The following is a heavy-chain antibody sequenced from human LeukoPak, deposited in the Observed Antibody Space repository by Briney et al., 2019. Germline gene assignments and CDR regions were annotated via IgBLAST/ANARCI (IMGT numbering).Heavy chain of an antibody. Sequence: GGSPRLSCAASGFTFTSYAMSWVRQAPGKGLEWVSAISGSAGNTFYADSVKGRFTISRDNSKNTLYLQMNSLRAEDTAVYYCAKDTGDYIAFDYWGQGTLVTVSS. V-gene: IGHV3-23*01. CDR2: ISGSAGNT. D-gene: IGHD4-11*01. CDR3: AKDTGDYIAFDY. J-gene: IGHJ4*02. CDR1: GFTFTSYA.